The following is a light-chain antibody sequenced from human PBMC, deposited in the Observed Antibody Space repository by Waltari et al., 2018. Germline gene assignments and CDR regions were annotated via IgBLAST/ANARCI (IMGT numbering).Light chain of an antibody. CDR3: SSYTSSSTYV. Sequence: QSALTQPASVSGSPGQSITISCTGTSSDVGGYNYVSWYQQHPGKAPKLMVSEVSNRPSGVSSRSSGSKSGNTASLTISGLQAEDEADYYCSSYTSSSTYVFGTGTKVTVL. V-gene: IGLV2-14*01. CDR2: EVS. CDR1: SSDVGGYNY. J-gene: IGLJ1*01.